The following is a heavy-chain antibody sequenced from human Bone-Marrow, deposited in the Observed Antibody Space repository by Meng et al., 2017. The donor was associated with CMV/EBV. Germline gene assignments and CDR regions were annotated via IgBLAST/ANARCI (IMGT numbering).Heavy chain of an antibody. CDR2: ISSSGFYT. Sequence: GGSLRLSCEASGFTFSSYSMNWVRQAPGKGLEWVSSISSSGFYTNDADSVKGRFSISRDNTKNSLHLQMSSLRVEDTAMYYCARGAVDDSSGYYHPLGYWGQGRLVTVSS. D-gene: IGHD3-22*01. V-gene: IGHV3-21*01. J-gene: IGHJ4*02. CDR3: ARGAVDDSSGYYHPLGY. CDR1: GFTFSSYS.